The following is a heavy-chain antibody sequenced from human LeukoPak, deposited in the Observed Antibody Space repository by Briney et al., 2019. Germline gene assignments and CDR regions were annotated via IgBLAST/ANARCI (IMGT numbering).Heavy chain of an antibody. V-gene: IGHV1-69*04. J-gene: IGHJ4*02. CDR1: RGTFSNYA. D-gene: IGHD5-18*01. Sequence: SGKVSCKGARGTFSNYALSWVRQAPGQGLEWMGRIIPVLGIANYAQKFQGRVTITADTSTSTGYMELSSLRSEDTAVYYCAREGGYTYGEFTHFDYWGQGTLVTVSS. CDR3: AREGGYTYGEFTHFDY. CDR2: IIPVLGIA.